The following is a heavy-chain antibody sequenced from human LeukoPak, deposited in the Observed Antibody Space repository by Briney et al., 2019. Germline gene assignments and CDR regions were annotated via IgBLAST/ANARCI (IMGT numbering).Heavy chain of an antibody. CDR1: GFTFSNYG. CDR3: AKDQKTASRGPSFDY. D-gene: IGHD6-6*01. J-gene: IGHJ4*02. V-gene: IGHV3-30*02. Sequence: GGSLRLSCAASGFTFSNYGIHWVRQAPGTGLEWVAFIRYAGINKYYADSVRGRFTISRDNSKKTLFLQMNSLRAEDTAVYYCAKDQKTASRGPSFDYWGQGTLVTVSS. CDR2: IRYAGINK.